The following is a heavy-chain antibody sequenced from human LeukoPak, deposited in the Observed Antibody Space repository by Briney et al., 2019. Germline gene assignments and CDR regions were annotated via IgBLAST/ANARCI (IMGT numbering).Heavy chain of an antibody. CDR2: ISYDGSNK. V-gene: IGHV3-30-3*01. D-gene: IGHD6-6*01. CDR1: GFTFSSYA. CDR3: AKGRTSQLWEFDP. J-gene: IGHJ5*02. Sequence: GGSLRLSCAASGFTFSSYAMHWVRQAPGKGLEWVAVISYDGSNKYYADSVKGRFTISRDNSKNTLYLQMNSLRAEDTAVYYCAKGRTSQLWEFDPWGQGTLVTVSS.